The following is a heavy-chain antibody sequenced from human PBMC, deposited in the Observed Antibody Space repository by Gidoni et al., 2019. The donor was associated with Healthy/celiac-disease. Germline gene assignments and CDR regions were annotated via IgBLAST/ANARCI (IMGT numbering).Heavy chain of an antibody. D-gene: IGHD3-9*01. CDR2: INHSGST. CDR3: ARGGRGYYDILTGYYRPPFDY. Sequence: QVQLQQWGAGLLQPSETLSLTCAVYGGSFSGYYWRWIRQPPGKGLEWIGEINHSGSTNYNPSLKSRVTISVDTSKNQFSLKLSSVTAADTAVYYCARGGRGYYDILTGYYRPPFDYWGQGTLVTVSS. V-gene: IGHV4-34*01. CDR1: GGSFSGYY. J-gene: IGHJ4*02.